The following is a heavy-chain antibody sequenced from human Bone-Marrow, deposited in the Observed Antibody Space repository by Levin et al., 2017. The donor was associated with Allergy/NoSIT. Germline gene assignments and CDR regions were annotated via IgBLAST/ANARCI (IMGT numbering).Heavy chain of an antibody. CDR1: GFTVSSNY. J-gene: IGHJ6*02. CDR2: IYSGGST. Sequence: LSLTCAASGFTVSSNYMSWVRQAPGKGLEWVSVIYSGGSTYYADSVKGRFTISRDNSKNTLYLQMNSLRAEDTAVYYCARDRRYYYDSSGPGRDYYYGMDVWGQGTTVTVSS. CDR3: ARDRRYYYDSSGPGRDYYYGMDV. D-gene: IGHD3-22*01. V-gene: IGHV3-53*01.